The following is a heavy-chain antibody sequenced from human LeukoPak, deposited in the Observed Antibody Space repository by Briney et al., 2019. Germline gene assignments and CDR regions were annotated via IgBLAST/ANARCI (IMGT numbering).Heavy chain of an antibody. CDR2: IYYSGST. CDR1: GDSVRTYY. Sequence: KPPETLSLTCTASGDSVRTYYWSWIRQPPGEGLEWIGSIYYSGSTNYNPSLKGRVTISLDTSKNQFSLKVSSVTAADTAVYYCARALTPGYCSGGACSYFDYWGQGTLVTVSS. CDR3: ARALTPGYCSGGACSYFDY. D-gene: IGHD2-15*01. V-gene: IGHV4-59*02. J-gene: IGHJ4*02.